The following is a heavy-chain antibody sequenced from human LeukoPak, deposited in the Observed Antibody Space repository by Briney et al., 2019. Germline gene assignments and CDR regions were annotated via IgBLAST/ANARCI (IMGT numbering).Heavy chain of an antibody. V-gene: IGHV1-24*01. J-gene: IGHJ5*02. CDR3: STLSMFDP. CDR2: FDPDDEDV. Sequence: GASVTVSFKVCVRALSELSMQWVRQAPGKGLEWMGGFDPDDEDVVFPQRFQGRVTMTEDTSTDTAYMELSSLTSDDTAVYYCSTLSMFDPWGQGTLVTVSS. CDR1: VRALSELS.